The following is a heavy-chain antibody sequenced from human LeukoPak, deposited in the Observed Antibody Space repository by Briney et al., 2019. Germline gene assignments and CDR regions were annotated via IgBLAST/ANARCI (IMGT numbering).Heavy chain of an antibody. V-gene: IGHV1-8*01. CDR3: ARFLRNYYYYYGMDV. D-gene: IGHD2/OR15-2a*01. J-gene: IGHJ6*02. CDR1: GYTFTSYD. Sequence: ASVKVSCKASGYTFTSYDIHWVRQATGQGLEWMGWMNPNSGNTGYAQKFQGRVTMTRNTSISTAYMELSSLRSEDTAVYYCARFLRNYYYYYGMDVWGQGTTVTVSS. CDR2: MNPNSGNT.